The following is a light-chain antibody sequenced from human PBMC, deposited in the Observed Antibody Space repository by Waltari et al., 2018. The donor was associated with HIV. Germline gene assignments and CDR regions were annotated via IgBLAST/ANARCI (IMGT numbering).Light chain of an antibody. V-gene: IGLV3-25*03. CDR2: KDH. Sequence: SSELIQPPSQSVSPGQTARIPCSGDVFPDQYVYWYQQRPGQAPLLVIYKDHERPSGIPERFSGSSSGTKATLTITGVQPEDEADYYCQSGDKGRTHSVVFGGGTKLTVL. CDR1: VFPDQY. J-gene: IGLJ2*01. CDR3: QSGDKGRTHSVV.